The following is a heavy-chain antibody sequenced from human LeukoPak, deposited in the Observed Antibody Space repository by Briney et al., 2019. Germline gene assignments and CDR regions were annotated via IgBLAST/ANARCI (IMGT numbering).Heavy chain of an antibody. CDR1: GGSISSGGYY. CDR3: ARDHGGDTVPFFDY. D-gene: IGHD5-18*01. J-gene: IGHJ4*02. CDR2: IYYSGST. Sequence: SETLSLTCTVSGGSISSGGYYWSWIRQHPGKGLEWIGYIYYSGSTYYNPSLKSRVTISVDTSKNQFSLKLSSVTAADTAVYYCARDHGGDTVPFFDYWGQGTLVTVSS. V-gene: IGHV4-31*03.